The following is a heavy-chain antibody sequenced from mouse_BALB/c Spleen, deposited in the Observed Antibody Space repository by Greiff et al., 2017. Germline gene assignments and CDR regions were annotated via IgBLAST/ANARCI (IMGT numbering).Heavy chain of an antibody. CDR1: GFTFSSYT. D-gene: IGHD1-1*01. CDR3: ATMHYYGSSYYFDY. Sequence: EVKVVESGGGLVQPGGSLKLSCAASGFTFSSYTMSWVRQTPEKRLEWVAYISNGGGSTYYPDTVKGRFTISRDNAKNTLYLQMSSLKSEDTAMYYCATMHYYGSSYYFDYWGQGTTLTVSS. V-gene: IGHV5-12-2*01. CDR2: ISNGGGST. J-gene: IGHJ2*01.